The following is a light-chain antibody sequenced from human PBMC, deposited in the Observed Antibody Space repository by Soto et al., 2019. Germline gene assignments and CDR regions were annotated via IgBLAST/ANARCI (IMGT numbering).Light chain of an antibody. J-gene: IGKJ1*01. CDR3: QHYGTSGT. V-gene: IGKV3-20*01. CDR1: QSLNSIY. CDR2: GAS. Sequence: ARLSGRASQSLNSIYLAWYQQKPGQAPRLLIYGASNRATGIPDRFSGSWSGTDFILTISSLDAEDFAVYYRQHYGTSGTFGQGTKVDIK.